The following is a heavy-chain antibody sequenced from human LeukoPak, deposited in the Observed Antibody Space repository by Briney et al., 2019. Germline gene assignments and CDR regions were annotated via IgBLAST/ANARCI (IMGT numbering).Heavy chain of an antibody. CDR3: ASGNDIAGFDY. CDR1: GGTFSSYA. J-gene: IGHJ4*02. V-gene: IGHV1-69*04. CDR2: IIPILGIA. D-gene: IGHD6-13*01. Sequence: ASVKVSCKASGGTFSSYAISWVRQAPGQGLEWMGRIIPILGIANYAQKFQGRVTITADKSTSTAYMELSSLRSEDTAVYYCASGNDIAGFDYWGQGTLVTVSS.